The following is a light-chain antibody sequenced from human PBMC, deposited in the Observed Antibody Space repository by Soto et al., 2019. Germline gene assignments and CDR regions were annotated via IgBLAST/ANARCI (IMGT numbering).Light chain of an antibody. CDR3: QTWGTGIQL. Sequence: QLVLTQSPSASASLGASVKLTCTLNSGHTNYAIAWHQQQPERGPRYLMKVNTDGSHIKGDGIPDRFSGSSSGAERYLTISSLQSEDEADYYCQTWGTGIQLFGGGTKLTVL. V-gene: IGLV4-69*01. J-gene: IGLJ2*01. CDR2: VNTDGSH. CDR1: SGHTNYA.